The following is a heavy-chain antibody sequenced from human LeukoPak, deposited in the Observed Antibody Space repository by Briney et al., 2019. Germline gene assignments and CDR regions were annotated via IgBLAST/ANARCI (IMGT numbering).Heavy chain of an antibody. D-gene: IGHD4-17*01. J-gene: IGHJ4*02. Sequence: GSLRLSCAASGFTFSSYAMHWVRQAPGKGLEWVAVISYDGSNKHYADSVKGRFTISRDNSKNTLYLQMNSLRAEDTAVYYCARDLKTTVTTFGYWGQGTLVTVSS. CDR2: ISYDGSNK. V-gene: IGHV3-30-3*01. CDR1: GFTFSSYA. CDR3: ARDLKTTVTTFGY.